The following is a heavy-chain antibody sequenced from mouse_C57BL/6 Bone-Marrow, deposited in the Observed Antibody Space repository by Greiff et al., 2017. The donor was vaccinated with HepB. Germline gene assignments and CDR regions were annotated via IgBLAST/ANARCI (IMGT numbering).Heavy chain of an antibody. CDR3: TTRWDSY. V-gene: IGHV14-4*01. J-gene: IGHJ2*01. CDR2: IDPENGDT. Sequence: VHVKQSGAELVRPGASVKLSCTASGFTITDDYMHWVKQRPEQGLEWIGWIDPENGDTEYASKFQGKATITADASSNTAYLQLSSLTSEDTAVYDCTTRWDSYWGQGTTLTVSA. CDR1: GFTITDDY. D-gene: IGHD3-3*01.